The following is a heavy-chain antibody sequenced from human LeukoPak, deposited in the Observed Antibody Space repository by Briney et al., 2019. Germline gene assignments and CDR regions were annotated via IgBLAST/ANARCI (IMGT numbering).Heavy chain of an antibody. CDR1: GGSISSYY. CDR3: ARDLKTTVTTRSTHYYYYMDV. D-gene: IGHD4-17*01. CDR2: IYYSGST. Sequence: SETLSLTCTVSGGSISSYYWSWIRQPPWKGLEWIGYIYYSGSTNYNPSLKSRVTISVDTSKNQFSLKLSSVTAADTAEYYCARDLKTTVTTRSTHYYYYMDVWGKGTTVTVSS. V-gene: IGHV4-59*01. J-gene: IGHJ6*03.